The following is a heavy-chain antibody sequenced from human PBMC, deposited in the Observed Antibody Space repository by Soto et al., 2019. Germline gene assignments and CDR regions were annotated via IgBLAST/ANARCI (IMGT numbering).Heavy chain of an antibody. D-gene: IGHD1-26*01. Sequence: PGESLKISCKGSGYSFTSYWISWVRQMPGKGLEWMGRIDPSDSYTNYSPSFQGHVTISADKSISTAYLQWSGLKASDTAMYYCAREGRSGSYFLDPWGQGTLVTVSS. CDR2: IDPSDSYT. CDR1: GYSFTSYW. J-gene: IGHJ5*02. CDR3: AREGRSGSYFLDP. V-gene: IGHV5-10-1*01.